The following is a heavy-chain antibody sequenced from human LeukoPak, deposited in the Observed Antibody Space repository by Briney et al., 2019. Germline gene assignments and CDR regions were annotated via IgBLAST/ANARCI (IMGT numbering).Heavy chain of an antibody. CDR2: IRYDGSNK. Sequence: PGGSLRLSCAASGFTFSSYGMHWVRQAPGKGLEWVAFIRYDGSNKYYADSVKGRFTISRDNSKNTLYLQMNSLRAEDTAVYYCAKDSGSGSYYPNWFDPWGQGTLVTVSS. CDR3: AKDSGSGSYYPNWFDP. J-gene: IGHJ5*02. V-gene: IGHV3-30*02. CDR1: GFTFSSYG. D-gene: IGHD3-10*01.